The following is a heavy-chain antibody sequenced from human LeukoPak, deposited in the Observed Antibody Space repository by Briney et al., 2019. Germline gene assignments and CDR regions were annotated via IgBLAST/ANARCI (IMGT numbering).Heavy chain of an antibody. V-gene: IGHV3-23*01. Sequence: GGSLRLSCAASGFTFSSYAMSWVRQAPGKGLEWVSAISGSGGSTYYADSVKGRFTISRDNSKNTLYLQMNSLRAEDTAVFYCAKDREGYYYGSGRTYYYYYYMDVWGKGTTVTISS. CDR3: AKDREGYYYGSGRTYYYYYYMDV. CDR2: ISGSGGST. CDR1: GFTFSSYA. D-gene: IGHD3-10*01. J-gene: IGHJ6*03.